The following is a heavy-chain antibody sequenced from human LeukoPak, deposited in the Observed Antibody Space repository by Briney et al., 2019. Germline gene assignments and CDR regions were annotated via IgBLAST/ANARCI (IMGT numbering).Heavy chain of an antibody. CDR3: AREYYGSGSYLGRNYYYGMDV. CDR1: GFTFSSYG. CDR2: ISYEGGTK. D-gene: IGHD3-10*01. J-gene: IGHJ6*02. Sequence: GGSLRLSCAASGFTFSSYGMHWVRQAPGKGLEWVAVISYEGGTKYYADSVTGRFTISRDNSKNTLYLQMNSLRAEDTAVYYCAREYYGSGSYLGRNYYYGMDVWGQGTTVTVSS. V-gene: IGHV3-30*03.